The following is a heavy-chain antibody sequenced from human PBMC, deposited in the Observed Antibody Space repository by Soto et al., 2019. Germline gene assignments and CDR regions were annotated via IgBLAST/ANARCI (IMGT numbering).Heavy chain of an antibody. J-gene: IGHJ5*02. V-gene: IGHV4-34*01. Sequence: QVQLQQWGAGLLKPSETLSLTCAVYGGSFSGYYWSWIRHPPGQGLEWRGEINHIGSTNYNPHLKSGPTKSVHTFNNQFSLTLSSVTAADTGGYYGAPGLRKPYCFDPWGQGTLVTVS. CDR3: APGLRKPYCFDP. CDR1: GGSFSGYY. CDR2: INHIGST.